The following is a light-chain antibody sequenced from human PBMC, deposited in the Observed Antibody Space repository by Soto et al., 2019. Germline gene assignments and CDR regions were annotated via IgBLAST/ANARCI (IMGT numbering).Light chain of an antibody. CDR2: DAT. J-gene: IGKJ5*01. CDR1: QDINNY. Sequence: DIQMTQSPSSLSASVGDRVTITCQASQDINNYLNWYQQKAGKAPKLLIFDATNLETGVPSRFSGSGSRTQFSFTINSLQPEDVATYYCHQYDSLPPTFGQGTQLDIK. CDR3: HQYDSLPPT. V-gene: IGKV1-33*01.